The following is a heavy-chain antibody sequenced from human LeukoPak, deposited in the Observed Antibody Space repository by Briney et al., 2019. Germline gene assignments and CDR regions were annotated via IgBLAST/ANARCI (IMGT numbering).Heavy chain of an antibody. CDR3: ARDAEYCGGDCLGY. CDR1: GGSFSGYY. Sequence: SETLSLTCAVYGGSFSGYYWSWIRQPPGKGLEWIGEINHSGSTNYNPSLKSRVTISVYKSKNQFSLKLSSVTAADTAVYYCARDAEYCGGDCLGYWGQGTLVTVSS. D-gene: IGHD2-21*02. CDR2: INHSGST. J-gene: IGHJ4*02. V-gene: IGHV4-34*01.